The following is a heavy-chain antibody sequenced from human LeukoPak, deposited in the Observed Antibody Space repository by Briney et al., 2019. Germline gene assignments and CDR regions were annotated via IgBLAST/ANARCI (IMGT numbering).Heavy chain of an antibody. J-gene: IGHJ4*02. CDR3: ASEVVAATLDY. Sequence: SETLSLTCAVYGGSFSGYYCSWIRQPPGKGLEWIGEINHSGSTNYNPSLKSRLTISVDTSKNQFSLKLSSVTAADTAVYYCASEVVAATLDYWGQGTLVTVSS. V-gene: IGHV4-34*01. CDR2: INHSGST. D-gene: IGHD2-15*01. CDR1: GGSFSGYY.